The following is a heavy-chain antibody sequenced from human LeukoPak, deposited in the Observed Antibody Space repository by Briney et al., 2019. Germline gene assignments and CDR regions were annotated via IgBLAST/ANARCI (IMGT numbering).Heavy chain of an antibody. CDR1: GFTFSSYA. J-gene: IGHJ4*02. CDR3: ARTDYDFWSGIFDY. V-gene: IGHV3-30*04. D-gene: IGHD3-3*01. Sequence: GRSLRLSCTASGFTFSSYAMHWVRQAPGKGLEWVAVISYDGSNKYYADSVKGRFTISRDNSKNTLYLQMNSLRAEDTAVCYCARTDYDFWSGIFDYWGQGTLVTVSS. CDR2: ISYDGSNK.